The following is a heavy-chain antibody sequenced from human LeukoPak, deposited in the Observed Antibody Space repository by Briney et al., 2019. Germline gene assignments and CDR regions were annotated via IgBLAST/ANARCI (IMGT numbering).Heavy chain of an antibody. CDR3: AKVRGLIAVAGWIDY. CDR1: GFTFDDYA. D-gene: IGHD6-19*01. CDR2: ISGDGGST. J-gene: IGHJ4*02. Sequence: PGGSLRLSCAASGFTFDDYAMHWVRQAPGKGLEWVSLISGDGGSTYYADSVKGRFTISRDNSKNSLYLQMNSLRTEDIALYYCAKVRGLIAVAGWIDYWGQGTLVTVSS. V-gene: IGHV3-43*02.